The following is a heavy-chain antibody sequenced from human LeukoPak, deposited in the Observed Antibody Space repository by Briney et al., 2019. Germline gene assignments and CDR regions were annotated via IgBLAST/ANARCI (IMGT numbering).Heavy chain of an antibody. D-gene: IGHD3-10*01. V-gene: IGHV3-21*01. CDR2: ISSSSSYI. CDR1: GFTFSSYS. CDR3: ARDRPYYGSGTKNWFDP. Sequence: GGSLRLSCAASGFTFSSYSMNWVRQAPGKGLEWVSSISSSSSYIYYADSVKGRFTISRDNAKNSLYLQMNSLRAEDTAVYYCARDRPYYGSGTKNWFDPWGQGTLVTVSS. J-gene: IGHJ5*02.